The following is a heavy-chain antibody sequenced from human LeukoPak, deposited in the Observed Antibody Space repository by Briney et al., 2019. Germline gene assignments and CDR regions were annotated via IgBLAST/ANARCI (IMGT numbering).Heavy chain of an antibody. J-gene: IGHJ4*02. CDR2: INHSGST. Sequence: KPSETLSLTCAVYGGSFSGYYRSWIRQPPGKGLEWIGEINHSGSTNYNPSLKSRVTISVDTSKNQFSLKLSSVTAADTAAYYCARRVKGATGSPYGYWGQGTLVTVSS. CDR1: GGSFSGYY. D-gene: IGHD1-26*01. CDR3: ARRVKGATGSPYGY. V-gene: IGHV4-34*01.